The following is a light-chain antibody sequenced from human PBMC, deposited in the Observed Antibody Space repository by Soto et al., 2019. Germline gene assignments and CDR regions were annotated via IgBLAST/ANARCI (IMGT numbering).Light chain of an antibody. CDR3: QQYGNSPLT. J-gene: IGKJ4*01. CDR2: GAS. V-gene: IGKV3-20*01. CDR1: LTDGSRY. Sequence: EIVLTQSPGTLSLSPGETATLSCRASLTDGSRYLAWYQQKPGQAPRLLIYGASNRATGIPDRFSGSGSGTDFTLIINRLEPDDFAMYYCQQYGNSPLTFGGGTKVEIK.